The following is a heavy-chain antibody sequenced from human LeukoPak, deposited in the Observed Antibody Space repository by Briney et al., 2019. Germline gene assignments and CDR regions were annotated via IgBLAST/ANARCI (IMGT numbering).Heavy chain of an antibody. CDR2: IIPIFGTA. CDR1: GGTFSSYA. D-gene: IGHD3-22*01. V-gene: IGHV1-69*13. J-gene: IGHJ4*02. Sequence: SVKVSCKASGGTFSSYAISWVRQAPGQGLEWMGGIIPIFGTANYAQKFQGRVTITADESTSTAYMELSSLRSEDTAVYYCARVPPLNYYDSSGYYFDYWSQGTLVTVSS. CDR3: ARVPPLNYYDSSGYYFDY.